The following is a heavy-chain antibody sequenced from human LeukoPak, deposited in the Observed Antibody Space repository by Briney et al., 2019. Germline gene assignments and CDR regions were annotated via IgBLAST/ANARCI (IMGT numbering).Heavy chain of an antibody. CDR2: IRSKAYGGTT. J-gene: IGHJ4*02. V-gene: IGHV3-49*03. Sequence: GGSLRLSCTASGFTFGDYAMSWFRQAPGKGLEWVGFIRSKAYGGTTEYAASVKARFTISRDDSKSIAYLQMNSLKTEDTAVYYCTRDQDYDYVWGSFYWGQGPLVTVSS. CDR1: GFTFGDYA. CDR3: TRDQDYDYVWGSFY. D-gene: IGHD3-16*01.